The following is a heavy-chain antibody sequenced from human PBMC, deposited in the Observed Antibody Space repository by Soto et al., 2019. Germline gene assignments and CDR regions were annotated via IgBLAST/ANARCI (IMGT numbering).Heavy chain of an antibody. CDR2: IYYSGST. CDR1: GGSISSSSYY. Sequence: QLQLQESGPGLVKPSETLSLTCTVSGGSISSSSYYWGWIRQPPGKGLEWIGSIYYSGSTYYNPSHKSRVTISVDTSKNQFSLKLSSVTAADTAVYYCARRRDYCSGGSCYWGAYFDYWGQGTLVTVSS. V-gene: IGHV4-39*01. J-gene: IGHJ4*02. D-gene: IGHD2-15*01. CDR3: ARRRDYCSGGSCYWGAYFDY.